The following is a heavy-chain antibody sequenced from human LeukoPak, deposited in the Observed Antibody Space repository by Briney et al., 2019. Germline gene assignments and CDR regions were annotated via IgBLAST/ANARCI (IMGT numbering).Heavy chain of an antibody. CDR3: ASWGTSLYYYYGMDV. CDR1: GFTFSSYA. D-gene: IGHD2-2*01. CDR2: ISYDGSNK. J-gene: IGHJ6*02. Sequence: GGSLRLSCAASGFTFSSYAMHWVRQAPGKGLEWVAVISYDGSNKYYADSVKGRFTISRDNSKNTLHLQMNSLRAEDTAVYYCASWGTSLYYYYGMDVWGQGTTVTVSS. V-gene: IGHV3-30-3*01.